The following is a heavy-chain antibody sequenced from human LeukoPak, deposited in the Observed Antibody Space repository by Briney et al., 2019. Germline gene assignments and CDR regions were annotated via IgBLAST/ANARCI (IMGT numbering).Heavy chain of an antibody. J-gene: IGHJ4*02. CDR2: INHSGST. CDR1: GGSFSGYY. Sequence: SETLSLTCAVYGGSFSGYYWSWIRQPPGKGLEWIGEINHSGSTNYNPSLMSRVTISVDTSKNQFSLKLSSVTAADTAVYYCAGLGDFWSGYYDYWGQGTLVTVSS. D-gene: IGHD3-3*01. CDR3: AGLGDFWSGYYDY. V-gene: IGHV4-34*01.